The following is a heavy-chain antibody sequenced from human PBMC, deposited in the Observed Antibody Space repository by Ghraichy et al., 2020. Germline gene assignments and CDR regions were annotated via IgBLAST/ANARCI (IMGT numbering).Heavy chain of an antibody. J-gene: IGHJ6*02. V-gene: IGHV4-34*01. D-gene: IGHD5-18*01. Sequence: SQTLSLTCAVYGGSFSGYYWSWIRQPPGKGLEWIGEINHSGSTNYNPSLKSRVTISVDTSKNQFSLKLSSVTAADTAVYYCARGRLGYSYGSPEDYYYYYGMDVWGQGTTVTVSS. CDR1: GGSFSGYY. CDR3: ARGRLGYSYGSPEDYYYYYGMDV. CDR2: INHSGST.